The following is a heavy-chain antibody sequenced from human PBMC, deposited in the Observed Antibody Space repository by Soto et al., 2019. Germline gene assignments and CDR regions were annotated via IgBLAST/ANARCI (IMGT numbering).Heavy chain of an antibody. D-gene: IGHD6-19*01. Sequence: QVQLVQSGAEEKKPGASVKVSCKASGYTFTGYAMHWVRQAPGQRLEWMGWINAGNGNTKYSQKFQGRVTITRDTSASTADMELSSLRSDDTPVYYCARAVAVPADFDYWGQGTLVTVSS. CDR3: ARAVAVPADFDY. CDR1: GYTFTGYA. J-gene: IGHJ4*02. CDR2: INAGNGNT. V-gene: IGHV1-3*05.